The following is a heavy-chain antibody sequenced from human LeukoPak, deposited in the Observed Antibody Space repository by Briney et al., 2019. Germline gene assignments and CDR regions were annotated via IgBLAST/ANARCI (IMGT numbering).Heavy chain of an antibody. Sequence: GGSLRLSCAASGFTFGTYAMSWVRQAPGKGLEWFSGNSDGGGSIHYADSVRGRFTISRDNSKNTLYLQMNSLRAEDTAVYYCAKAGCGDGSCYYAEYFQHWGQGTLVTVSS. CDR3: AKAGCGDGSCYYAEYFQH. D-gene: IGHD2-15*01. CDR1: GFTFGTYA. J-gene: IGHJ1*01. CDR2: NSDGGGSI. V-gene: IGHV3-23*01.